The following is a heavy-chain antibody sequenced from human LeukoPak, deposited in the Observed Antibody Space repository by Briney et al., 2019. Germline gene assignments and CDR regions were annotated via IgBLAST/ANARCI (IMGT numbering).Heavy chain of an antibody. CDR3: AKCGFGDFPRNWYFDL. D-gene: IGHD3-10*01. CDR1: GFTFSSYA. CDR2: ISGSGGST. V-gene: IGHV3-23*01. J-gene: IGHJ2*01. Sequence: GGSLRLSCAASGFTFSSYAMSWVRQAPGKGLEWVSAISGSGGSTYYADSVKGRFTISRDNSKNTLYLQMNSLRAEDTAMYYCAKCGFGDFPRNWYFDLWGRGTLVTVSS.